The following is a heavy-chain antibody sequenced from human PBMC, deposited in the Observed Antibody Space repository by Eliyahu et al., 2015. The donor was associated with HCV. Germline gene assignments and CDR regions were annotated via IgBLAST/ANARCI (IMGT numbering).Heavy chain of an antibody. CDR3: ARDITPRKHSTFDP. Sequence: EVQLVESGGGLVKPGGSLRLSCAASGFTFSSYSMNWVRQAPGKGLEWVSSISSSSSYIYYADSVKGRFTISRDNAKNSLYLQMNSLRAEDTAVYYCARDITPRKHSTFDPWGQGTLVTVSS. CDR1: GFTFSSYS. D-gene: IGHD2-15*01. CDR2: ISSSSSYI. J-gene: IGHJ5*02. V-gene: IGHV3-21*01.